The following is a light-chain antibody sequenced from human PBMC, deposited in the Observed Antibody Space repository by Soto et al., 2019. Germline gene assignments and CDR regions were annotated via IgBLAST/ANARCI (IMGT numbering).Light chain of an antibody. V-gene: IGKV3-20*01. CDR2: GAS. J-gene: IGKJ2*01. Sequence: EIVLTQSPGTLSLSPGERATLSCRASQSVSSTYIAWYQQNPGQAPRLLIYGASSRATGIPDRFSGSGSGTDFTLTISRREPEDFAVYFCQQYGRSPPFTFGQGTKVEIK. CDR3: QQYGRSPPFT. CDR1: QSVSSTY.